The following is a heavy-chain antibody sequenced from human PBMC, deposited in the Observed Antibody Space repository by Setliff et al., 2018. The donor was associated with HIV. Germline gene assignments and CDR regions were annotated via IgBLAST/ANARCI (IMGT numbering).Heavy chain of an antibody. CDR1: GGSNSNSRYY. CDR2: IYYSGST. Sequence: PSETLSLTCTVSGGSNSNSRYYWSWIRQPPGKGLEWIGSIYYSGSTYYNPSLKSRVTISIDTSKNQFSLKLTSVTAADTAMYYCASRIYYYDESRVLREEGFVPWGQGTLVTVSS. J-gene: IGHJ5*02. V-gene: IGHV4-39*01. D-gene: IGHD3-22*01. CDR3: ASRIYYYDESRVLREEGFVP.